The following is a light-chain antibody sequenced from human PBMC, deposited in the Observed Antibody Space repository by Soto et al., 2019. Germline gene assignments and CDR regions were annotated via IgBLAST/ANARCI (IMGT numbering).Light chain of an antibody. J-gene: IGLJ2*01. CDR3: GTWDSSLSAVV. CDR1: RSNIGNNF. Sequence: QSVLTQPPSVSAAPGQTVTISCSGSRSNIGNNFVSWYQQLPGAAPKLLIYDNNKRPSGIPDRFSGSKSGTSATLGITGLQTGDEADYYCGTWDSSLSAVVFGGGTKVTVL. CDR2: DNN. V-gene: IGLV1-51*01.